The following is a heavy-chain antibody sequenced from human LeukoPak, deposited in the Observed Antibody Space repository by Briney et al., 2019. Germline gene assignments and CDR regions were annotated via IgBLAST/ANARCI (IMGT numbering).Heavy chain of an antibody. CDR2: ISGSGANT. Sequence: GGSLRLSCAASGFTFNTHPMSWVRQAPGKGLEWVSSISGSGANTYYPDSVRGRFTISRDNSKNALYLQMNSLRAEDTAVYYCANPPLPAVIGYYYYNMDVWGQGTTVTVSS. CDR3: ANPPLPAVIGYYYYNMDV. CDR1: GFTFNTHP. D-gene: IGHD1-14*01. J-gene: IGHJ6*02. V-gene: IGHV3-23*01.